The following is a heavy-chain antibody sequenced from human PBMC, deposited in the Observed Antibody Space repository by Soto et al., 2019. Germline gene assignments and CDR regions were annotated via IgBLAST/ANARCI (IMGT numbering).Heavy chain of an antibody. V-gene: IGHV1-69*06. J-gene: IGHJ4*02. CDR1: GGTSTRYA. Sequence: QERLVQSGAEVRKPGSSVKVSCKVTGGTSTRYAINWVRQAPGQGLEWMGGIVPMFGTSQYAQKFQGRVTINADTSTNIAYMELRSLRSEDTAVYYCNRGSEYDFWSGYLWGQGTLVSVSS. D-gene: IGHD3-3*01. CDR2: IVPMFGTS. CDR3: NRGSEYDFWSGYL.